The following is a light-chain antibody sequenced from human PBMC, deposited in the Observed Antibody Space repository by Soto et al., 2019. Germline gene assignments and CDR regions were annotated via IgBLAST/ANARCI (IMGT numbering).Light chain of an antibody. Sequence: QSVLTQPPSVSGAPGQRVTISCTGSSSNIGAGYDVHWYQQLPGTAPKLLIYGNSNRPSGVPDRFSGSKSGTSASLAITGLQAEDDADHYCQSYNSSLSVVFGGGTKLTVL. CDR2: GNS. CDR1: SSNIGAGYD. V-gene: IGLV1-40*01. CDR3: QSYNSSLSVV. J-gene: IGLJ2*01.